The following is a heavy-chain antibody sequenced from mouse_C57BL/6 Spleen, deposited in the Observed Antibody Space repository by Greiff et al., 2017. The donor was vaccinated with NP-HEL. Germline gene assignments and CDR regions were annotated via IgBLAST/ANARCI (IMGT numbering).Heavy chain of an antibody. J-gene: IGHJ2*01. D-gene: IGHD2-4*01. Sequence: QVQLKQPGAELVKPGASVKLSCKASGYTFTSYWMHWVKQRPGQGLEWIGWIYPRDGSTKYNEKFKGKATLTVDTSSSTAYMELHSLTSEDSAVYFCARGGDDFYFDYWGQGTTLTVSS. CDR3: ARGGDDFYFDY. CDR1: GYTFTSYW. CDR2: IYPRDGST. V-gene: IGHV1-85*01.